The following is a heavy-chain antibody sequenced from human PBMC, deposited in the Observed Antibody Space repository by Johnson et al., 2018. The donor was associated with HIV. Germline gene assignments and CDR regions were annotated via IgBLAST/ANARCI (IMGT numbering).Heavy chain of an antibody. J-gene: IGHJ3*02. CDR1: GFTFSSYG. CDR3: AKDLGIAAAGLGAFDI. V-gene: IGHV3-30*18. Sequence: VQLVESGGGVVQPGGSLRLSCAASGFTFSSYGMHWVRQAPGKGLEWVAVISYDGSNKYYADSVKGRFTISRDNSKNTLYLQMNSLRAEDTAVYYCAKDLGIAAAGLGAFDIWGQGTMVTVSS. CDR2: ISYDGSNK. D-gene: IGHD6-13*01.